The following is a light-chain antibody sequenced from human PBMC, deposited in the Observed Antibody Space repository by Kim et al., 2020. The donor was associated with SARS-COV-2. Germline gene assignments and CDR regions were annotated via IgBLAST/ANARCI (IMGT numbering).Light chain of an antibody. V-gene: IGKV3-20*01. CDR3: QQYVSSPT. Sequence: EMVLTQSPGTLSLSPGERATLSCRASQSFTSGYLAWYQQKPGQAPRLLIYGASNRATGIPDRFSGSGSGTDFTLTISRLEPEDFAVYYWQQYVSSPTFGQGTKVDIK. CDR2: GAS. CDR1: QSFTSGY. J-gene: IGKJ2*01.